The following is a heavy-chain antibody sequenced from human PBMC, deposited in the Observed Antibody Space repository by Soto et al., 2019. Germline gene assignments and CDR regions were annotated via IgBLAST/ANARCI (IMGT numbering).Heavy chain of an antibody. CDR3: ARDKAYGLDV. Sequence: PSHTLPLTCTVSGDSITSSSHYWGWIRQPPGKGLECIANIYYDGNTYYNPSLKSRVAISRDNAENILYLQMNSLRAEDTAMYYCARDKAYGLDVWGQGTTVTVSS. J-gene: IGHJ6*02. CDR1: GDSITSSSHY. V-gene: IGHV4-39*02. CDR2: IYYDGNT.